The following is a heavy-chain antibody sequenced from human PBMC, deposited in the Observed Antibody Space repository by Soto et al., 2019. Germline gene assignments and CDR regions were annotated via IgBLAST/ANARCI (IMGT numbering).Heavy chain of an antibody. CDR1: GGSFSGYY. V-gene: IGHV4-34*01. CDR2: INDRGSI. J-gene: IGHJ2*01. Sequence: QVQLHQLGAGPSRPLETLSLTCGVSGGSFSGYYWAWIRQSPGKGLEWIGEINDRGSINYNPSLKTRVSISVDTSKNHYSLNLRSVAAADTAVYYCARESHDILTGPPWVWYFDLWGRGTLVTVSS. D-gene: IGHD3-9*01. CDR3: ARESHDILTGPPWVWYFDL.